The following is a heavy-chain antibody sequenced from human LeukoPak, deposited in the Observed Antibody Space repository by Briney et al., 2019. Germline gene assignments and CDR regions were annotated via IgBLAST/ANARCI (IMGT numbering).Heavy chain of an antibody. CDR3: ASSEKPLIWSGYPFGY. D-gene: IGHD3-3*01. J-gene: IGHJ4*02. Sequence: SGGSLRPSCAASGFTFSSYSMNWVRQAPGKGLEWDSSISSSSSYIYYADSVKGRFTISRDNAKNSLYLQMNSLRAEDTAVYYCASSEKPLIWSGYPFGYWGQGTLVTVSS. CDR1: GFTFSSYS. V-gene: IGHV3-21*01. CDR2: ISSSSSYI.